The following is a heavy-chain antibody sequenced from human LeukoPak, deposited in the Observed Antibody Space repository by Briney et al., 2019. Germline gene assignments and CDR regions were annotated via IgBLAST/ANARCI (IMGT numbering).Heavy chain of an antibody. D-gene: IGHD2-2*01. V-gene: IGHV3-23*01. CDR3: ASTYCSSTSCYEIYFDY. CDR1: GFTFSSYA. Sequence: GGSLRLSCAASGFTFSSYALSWVRQTPGKGLEWVSAITASGGNSYYTDSVKGRFTISRDISKSTLYLQLNSLRAEDTAVYYCASTYCSSTSCYEIYFDYWGQGTLVTVSS. CDR2: ITASGGNS. J-gene: IGHJ4*02.